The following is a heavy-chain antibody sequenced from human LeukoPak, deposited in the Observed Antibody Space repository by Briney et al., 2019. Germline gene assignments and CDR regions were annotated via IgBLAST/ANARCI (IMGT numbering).Heavy chain of an antibody. CDR2: INHSGST. V-gene: IGHV4-34*01. Sequence: SETLSLTCAVYGGSFSGYYWSWIRQPPGKGLEWIGEINHSGSTNYNPSLKSRVTISVDTSKNQFSLKLSSVTAADTAVYYCASQHDYCDRLLDYWGQGTLGTVSS. D-gene: IGHD4-17*01. CDR1: GGSFSGYY. J-gene: IGHJ4*02. CDR3: ASQHDYCDRLLDY.